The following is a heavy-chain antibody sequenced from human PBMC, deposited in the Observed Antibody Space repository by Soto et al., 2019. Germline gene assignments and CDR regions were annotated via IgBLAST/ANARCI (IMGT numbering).Heavy chain of an antibody. J-gene: IGHJ4*02. CDR2: IWYDGTKR. CDR1: GFIFSSYG. V-gene: IGHV3-33*01. D-gene: IGHD3-10*01. CDR3: ARDMGHYSRGSSYFDY. Sequence: QVQLVESGGGVVQPGRSLRLSCAASGFIFSSYGLHWVRQAPGKGLEWVAVIWYDGTKRYYADSVKGRFTISRDDSENTLYLQMNRLRAEETAVYYCARDMGHYSRGSSYFDYWGQGTLVIVSS.